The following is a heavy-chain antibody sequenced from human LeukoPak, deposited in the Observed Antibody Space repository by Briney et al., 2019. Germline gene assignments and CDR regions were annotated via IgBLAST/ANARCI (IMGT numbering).Heavy chain of an antibody. CDR3: ARHRAYSSSSPFDY. J-gene: IGHJ4*02. CDR1: GGSISSLY. CDR2: IYYTGST. D-gene: IGHD6-6*01. V-gene: IGHV4-59*08. Sequence: SETLSLTCSVSGGSISSLYWSWVRQPPGKRLGWVGYIYYTGSTNYNPSLKSRLTMFVDISKNQFSLRLSSVTAADTAVYYCARHRAYSSSSPFDYWGQGTLVTVSS.